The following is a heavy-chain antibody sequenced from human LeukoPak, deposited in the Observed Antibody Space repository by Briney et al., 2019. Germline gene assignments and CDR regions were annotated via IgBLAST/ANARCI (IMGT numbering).Heavy chain of an antibody. Sequence: KTSETLSFTCTVSGGSISSYYWTWIRQPPGRGLEWIGYIYHRGSANYNPSLKSRVTIAVDTSKNQFSLTLSSVAAADAAVYYCARAGDYYVSGSYLGYWGQGTLVTVSS. D-gene: IGHD3-10*01. CDR3: ARAGDYYVSGSYLGY. CDR1: GGSISSYY. CDR2: IYHRGSA. V-gene: IGHV4-59*01. J-gene: IGHJ4*02.